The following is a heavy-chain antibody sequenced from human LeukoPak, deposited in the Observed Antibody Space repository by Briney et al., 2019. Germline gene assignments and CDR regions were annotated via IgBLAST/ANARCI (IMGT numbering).Heavy chain of an antibody. CDR1: GDSISYFY. J-gene: IGHJ3*02. CDR3: ARDQRDVPGAFDI. D-gene: IGHD3-10*01. CDR2: IYTSGST. V-gene: IGHV4-4*07. Sequence: SETLSLTCSVSGDSISYFYWSWIRQAAGKGLEWIGRIYTSGSTNYNPSLKSRVTMSVDTSKNQFSLKLSSVTAADTAVYYCARDQRDVPGAFDIWGQGTMVTVSS.